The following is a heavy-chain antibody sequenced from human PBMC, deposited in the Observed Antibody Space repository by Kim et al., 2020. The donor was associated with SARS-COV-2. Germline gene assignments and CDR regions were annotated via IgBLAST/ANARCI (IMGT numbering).Heavy chain of an antibody. J-gene: IGHJ6*02. V-gene: IGHV3-23*01. D-gene: IGHD5-18*01. Sequence: GGSLRLSCAASGFTFSSYAMSWVRQAPGKGLEWVSVITAGGGSTYYADAVKGRFSISRDNSKSTLYLQMNSLRAEDTALYYCAKVTAMVSTIVYGMDVWGQGSTVTVSS. CDR2: ITAGGGST. CDR3: AKVTAMVSTIVYGMDV. CDR1: GFTFSSYA.